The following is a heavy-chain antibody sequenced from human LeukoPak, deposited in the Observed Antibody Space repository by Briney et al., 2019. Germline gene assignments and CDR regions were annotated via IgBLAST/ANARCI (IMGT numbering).Heavy chain of an antibody. D-gene: IGHD3-16*01. CDR1: GGSISSGGYS. J-gene: IGHJ4*02. CDR3: ARSEAGLRRFFDY. V-gene: IGHV4-30-2*01. CDR2: IYHSGST. Sequence: SQTLSLTCAVSGGSISSGGYSWSWIRQPPGKGLEWIGYIYHSGSTNYNPSLKSRVTISVDTSKNQFSLKLSSVTAADTAVYYCARSEAGLRRFFDYWGQGTLVTVSS.